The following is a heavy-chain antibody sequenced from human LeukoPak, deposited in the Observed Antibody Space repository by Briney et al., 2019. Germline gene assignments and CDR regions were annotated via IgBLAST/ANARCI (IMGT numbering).Heavy chain of an antibody. V-gene: IGHV3-30-3*01. Sequence: GGSLRLSCAASGFTFSSYAMHWVRQAPGKGLEWVAVISYDGSNKYYADSVKGRFTISRDNSNNTLYLQMNSLRAEDTAVYYCAKDRETTASGTFDYWGQGTLVTVSS. D-gene: IGHD6-13*01. CDR3: AKDRETTASGTFDY. CDR1: GFTFSSYA. J-gene: IGHJ4*02. CDR2: ISYDGSNK.